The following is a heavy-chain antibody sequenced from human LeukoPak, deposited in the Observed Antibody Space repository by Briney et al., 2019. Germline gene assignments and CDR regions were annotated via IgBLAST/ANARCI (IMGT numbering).Heavy chain of an antibody. CDR1: GFTFDDYA. CDR2: ISWNSGSI. CDR3: AKDYYDSSGYYYREGYFDY. J-gene: IGHJ4*02. D-gene: IGHD3-22*01. Sequence: SGGSLRLSCAASGFTFDDYAMHWVRQAPGKGLEWVSGISWNSGSIGYADSVKGRFTISRDNAKNSLYLQMNSLGAEDTALYYCAKDYYDSSGYYYREGYFDYWGQGTLVTVSS. V-gene: IGHV3-9*01.